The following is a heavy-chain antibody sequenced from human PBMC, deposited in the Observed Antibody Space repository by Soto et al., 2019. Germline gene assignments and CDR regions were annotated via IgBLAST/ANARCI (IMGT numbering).Heavy chain of an antibody. CDR3: ARHAAYDSVWGKSDGSDN. V-gene: IGHV4-39*01. Sequence: QLQLQESGPGLVKPSETLSLACTVSGGSISSNSYYWDWIRQPPGKGLEWIGSMYYSGATYHNPSLQSRVTISVDTSKNQFSLNLSSVTAADTAVYYCARHAAYDSVWGKSDGSDNWGQGTLVTVSS. CDR1: GGSISSNSYY. D-gene: IGHD3-16*01. J-gene: IGHJ4*02. CDR2: MYYSGAT.